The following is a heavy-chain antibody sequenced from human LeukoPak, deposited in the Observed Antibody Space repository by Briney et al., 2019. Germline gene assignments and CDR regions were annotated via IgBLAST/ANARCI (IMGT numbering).Heavy chain of an antibody. V-gene: IGHV4-61*08. D-gene: IGHD1-26*01. J-gene: IGHJ4*02. CDR2: IYYSGST. CDR3: ARVGSGSMGDLFDY. CDR1: GVSISSGGYY. Sequence: PSQTLSLTCTVSGVSISSGGYYWSWIRQPPGKGLEWIGYIYYSGSTNYNPSLKSRVTISVDTSKNQFSLKLSSVTAADTAVYYCARVGSGSMGDLFDYWGQGTLVTVSS.